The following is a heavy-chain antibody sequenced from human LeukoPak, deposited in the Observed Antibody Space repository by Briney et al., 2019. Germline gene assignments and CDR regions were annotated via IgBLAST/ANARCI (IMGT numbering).Heavy chain of an antibody. Sequence: SETLSLTCTVSGGSISSSYYYWGWIRQPPGKGLEWIGSIYSSGSTYYNPSLKSRVTISVDTSKNQFSLKLTSVTAADTAVYYCARDPAPWGQGTLVTVSS. J-gene: IGHJ5*02. CDR2: IYSSGST. D-gene: IGHD6-25*01. CDR3: ARDPAP. CDR1: GGSISSSYYY. V-gene: IGHV4-39*02.